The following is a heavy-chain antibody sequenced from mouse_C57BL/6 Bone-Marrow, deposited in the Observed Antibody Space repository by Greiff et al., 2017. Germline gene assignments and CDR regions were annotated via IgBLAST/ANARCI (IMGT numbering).Heavy chain of an antibody. J-gene: IGHJ2*01. D-gene: IGHD2-3*01. CDR3: ARGGGYYDY. Sequence: QVQLKESGAELARPGASVKLSCKASGYTFTSYGISWVKQRTGQGLEWIGEIYPRSGNTYYNEQFKGQATLTADKSSSTAYMELRSLTSEDSAVXCCARGGGYYDYWGQGTTLTVSS. CDR2: IYPRSGNT. V-gene: IGHV1-81*01. CDR1: GYTFTSYG.